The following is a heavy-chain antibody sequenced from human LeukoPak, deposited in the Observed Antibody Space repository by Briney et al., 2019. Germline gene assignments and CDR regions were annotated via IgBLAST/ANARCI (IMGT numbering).Heavy chain of an antibody. V-gene: IGHV3-30-3*01. CDR2: ISYDGSNK. Sequence: PGGSLRLSCAASGFTFSSYAMHWVRQAPGKGLAWVAVISYDGSNKYYADSVKGRFTISRDNSKNTLYLQMNSLRAEDTAVYYCARDTAPSRYYYDSSPFFWGQGTLVTVSS. J-gene: IGHJ4*02. CDR3: ARDTAPSRYYYDSSPFF. D-gene: IGHD3-22*01. CDR1: GFTFSSYA.